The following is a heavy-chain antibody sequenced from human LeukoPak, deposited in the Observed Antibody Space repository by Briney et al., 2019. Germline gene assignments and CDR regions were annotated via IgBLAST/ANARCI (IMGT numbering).Heavy chain of an antibody. Sequence: PGGSLRLSCAASGFTFRRYWMHWVRQAPGKGLVWVSRIDNDGSSTTYADSVKGRFTISRDNAKNTLYLQMNSLRAEDTAVYYCVRKMDQYNWNDDYFDYWGQGTLVTVSS. CDR2: IDNDGSST. V-gene: IGHV3-74*01. CDR1: GFTFRRYW. CDR3: VRKMDQYNWNDDYFDY. J-gene: IGHJ4*02. D-gene: IGHD1-20*01.